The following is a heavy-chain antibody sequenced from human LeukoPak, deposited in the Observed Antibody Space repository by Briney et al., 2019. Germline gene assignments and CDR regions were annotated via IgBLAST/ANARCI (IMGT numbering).Heavy chain of an antibody. CDR1: GGYLDSLGYS. CDR3: VSAYCGGDCYHSLLAN. Sequence: SETLSLTCTVSGGYLDSLGYSWTRNRQLPGKGLEWIGYIYYSGSSSYNPSLKSRVTIPMDRSKNQFSLRLTSVTAADTAIYYCVSAYCGGDCYHSLLANWGQGILVTVSS. CDR2: IYYSGSS. V-gene: IGHV4-30-2*01. J-gene: IGHJ4*02. D-gene: IGHD2-21*02.